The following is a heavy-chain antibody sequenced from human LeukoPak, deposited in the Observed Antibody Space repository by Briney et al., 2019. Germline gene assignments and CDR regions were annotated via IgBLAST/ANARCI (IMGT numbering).Heavy chain of an antibody. J-gene: IGHJ4*02. CDR3: AKDRRVLRYFDWLLNY. CDR1: GFTFSSYG. CDR2: ISYDGSNK. V-gene: IGHV3-30*18. D-gene: IGHD3-9*01. Sequence: PRRSLRLSCAASGFTFSSYGMHWVRQAPGKGLEWVAVISYDGSNKYYADSVKGRFTISRDNSKNTLYLQMNSLRAEDTAVYYCAKDRRVLRYFDWLLNYWGQGTLVTVSS.